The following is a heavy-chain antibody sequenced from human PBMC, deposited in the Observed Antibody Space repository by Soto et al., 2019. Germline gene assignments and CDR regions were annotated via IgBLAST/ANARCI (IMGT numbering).Heavy chain of an antibody. CDR1: GFSFSRYG. V-gene: IGHV3-33*01. CDR3: ARVGGIVIVPAALSKGHGMDV. Sequence: QVQLVESGGGVVQPGRSLRLSCAASGFSFSRYGMHWVRQGPGKGLEWVAVIWYDGSDKYYADAVKGRFTISRDSSKNTLYLQMNSLIAEDTAVYYCARVGGIVIVPAALSKGHGMDVWGQGTTVTVSS. J-gene: IGHJ6*02. D-gene: IGHD2-2*01. CDR2: IWYDGSDK.